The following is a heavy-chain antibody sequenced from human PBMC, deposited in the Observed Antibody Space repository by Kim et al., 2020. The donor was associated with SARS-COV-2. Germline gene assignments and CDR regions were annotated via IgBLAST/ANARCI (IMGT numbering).Heavy chain of an antibody. CDR3: ARIGNLGYCSGPNCYLI. CDR1: GYSFTTYW. Sequence: GESLKISCQTSGYSFTTYWMGWVRQMPGKGLEWMGIIYPGDFDTRYSPSFQGQVTISADKSITTAYLHWSSLKASDTAMYYCARIGNLGYCSGPNCYLIWGQGTLVTVSS. CDR2: IYPGDFDT. V-gene: IGHV5-51*01. J-gene: IGHJ4*02. D-gene: IGHD2-2*01.